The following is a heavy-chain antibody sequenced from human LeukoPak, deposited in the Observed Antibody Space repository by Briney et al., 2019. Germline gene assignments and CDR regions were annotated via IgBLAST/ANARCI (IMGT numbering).Heavy chain of an antibody. CDR1: GFTFRSHR. Sequence: GESLRLSCAGSGFTFRSHRVNWLPQAPGEALEGVAHISADSTTIYYAGSVKGGFTISRDNAKNSLYLQMNSLSAEDTAVYYCVRGPGYGPEDYCWGQGTLVTVSS. CDR2: ISADSTTI. D-gene: IGHD3-10*01. CDR3: VRGPGYGPEDYC. J-gene: IGHJ4*02. V-gene: IGHV3-48*04.